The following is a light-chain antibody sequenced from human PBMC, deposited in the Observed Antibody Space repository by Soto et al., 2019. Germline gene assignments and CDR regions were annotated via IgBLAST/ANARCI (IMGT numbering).Light chain of an antibody. CDR3: QRSNTSPWT. CDR1: QTIGSY. Sequence: DMQMTQSPSSLSASVADRVSITCRASQTIGSYVKWYQQQLGKAPKLLIYTASSLQSGVPSRFSGSGSGTDFTLTISSLQPEDFAIYYCQRSNTSPWTCGQGTQVEIK. CDR2: TAS. V-gene: IGKV1-39*01. J-gene: IGKJ1*01.